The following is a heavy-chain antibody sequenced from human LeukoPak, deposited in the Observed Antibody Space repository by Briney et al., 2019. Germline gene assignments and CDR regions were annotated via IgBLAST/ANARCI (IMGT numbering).Heavy chain of an antibody. Sequence: ASVKVSCKASGYTFTGYYMHWVRQAPGQGLEWMGRINPNSGGTNYAQKFQGRVTMTRDTSISTAYMELSRLRSDDTAVYYCARDRLWFGEYYFDYWAQGTLVTVSS. CDR1: GYTFTGYY. J-gene: IGHJ4*02. V-gene: IGHV1-2*06. D-gene: IGHD3-10*01. CDR2: INPNSGGT. CDR3: ARDRLWFGEYYFDY.